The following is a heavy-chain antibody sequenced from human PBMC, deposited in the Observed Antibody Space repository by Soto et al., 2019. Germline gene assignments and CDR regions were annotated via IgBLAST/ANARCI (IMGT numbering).Heavy chain of an antibody. CDR2: IYHSGST. V-gene: IGHV4-4*02. D-gene: IGHD2-15*01. J-gene: IGHJ5*02. Sequence: PSETLSLTCAVSGGSISSSNWWSWVRQPPGKGLEWIGEIYHSGSTNYNPSLKSRVTISVDKSKNQFSLKLSSVTAADTAVYYCARDVGYCSGGSCFTPNWFDPWGQGTLVTVSS. CDR3: ARDVGYCSGGSCFTPNWFDP. CDR1: GGSISSSNW.